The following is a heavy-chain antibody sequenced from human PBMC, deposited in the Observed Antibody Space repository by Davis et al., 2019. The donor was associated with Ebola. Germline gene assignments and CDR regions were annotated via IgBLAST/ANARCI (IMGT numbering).Heavy chain of an antibody. Sequence: KVSCKGLGYTFSNYWIGWLRQIPGEGLELMGIIFPDDSDTRYSPSFEGRVTISVDKSINTAYLQWTSLKTSDTAIYYCGRHPSGRTPNWFDSWGQGTLVTVSS. V-gene: IGHV5-51*01. CDR2: IFPDDSDT. D-gene: IGHD6-19*01. CDR3: GRHPSGRTPNWFDS. CDR1: GYTFSNYW. J-gene: IGHJ5*01.